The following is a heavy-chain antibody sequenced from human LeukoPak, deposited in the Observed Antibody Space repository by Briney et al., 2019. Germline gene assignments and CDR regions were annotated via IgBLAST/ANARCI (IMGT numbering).Heavy chain of an antibody. D-gene: IGHD3-3*01. Sequence: GGSLRLSCAASGFTFSDHYMDGVRQAPGKGLEWVGRSRNKANSYTTEYAASVKGRFSISRDDSKNSVYLQMNSLKAEDTAVYYCARVSPPGVSGSHYFDYWGQGTLVTVSS. CDR2: SRNKANSYTT. CDR1: GFTFSDHY. J-gene: IGHJ4*02. V-gene: IGHV3-72*01. CDR3: ARVSPPGVSGSHYFDY.